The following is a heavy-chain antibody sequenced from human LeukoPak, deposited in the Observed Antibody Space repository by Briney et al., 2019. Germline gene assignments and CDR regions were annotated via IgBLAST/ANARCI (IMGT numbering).Heavy chain of an antibody. J-gene: IGHJ5*01. CDR2: INQDGSEK. V-gene: IGHV3-7*01. CDR3: AADPGSNWFGY. Sequence: PGGSLRLSCAASGFTFSSFWMSWVRQAPGKGLEWVANINQDGSEKYYVDSVKGRFTISRDNAKNSLYLQMNSLRAEDTAVYDCAADPGSNWFGYWGQGTMVTVSS. CDR1: GFTFSSFW.